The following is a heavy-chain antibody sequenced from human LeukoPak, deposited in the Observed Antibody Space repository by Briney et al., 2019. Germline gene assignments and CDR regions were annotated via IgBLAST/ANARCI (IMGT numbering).Heavy chain of an antibody. CDR3: TTVVSGDWYRGY. CDR1: GFTFSSYW. V-gene: IGHV3-15*01. CDR2: IKSKTDGGTA. Sequence: GGSLRLSCTASGFTFSSYWMNWVRQAPGKGLAWVGRIKSKTDGGTADYAAPVKGRFTISRDDSSNTLFLQMNSLKTEDTAVYYCTTVVSGDWYRGYWGQGTLVTVSS. J-gene: IGHJ4*02. D-gene: IGHD3-9*01.